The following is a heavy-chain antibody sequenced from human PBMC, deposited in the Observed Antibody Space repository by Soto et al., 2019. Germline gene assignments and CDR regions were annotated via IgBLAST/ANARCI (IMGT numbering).Heavy chain of an antibody. D-gene: IGHD2-15*01. CDR2: FDPEDGET. J-gene: IGHJ6*02. CDR1: GYTLTELS. Sequence: ASVKVSCKVSGYTLTELSMHWVRQAPGKGLEWMGGFDPEDGETIYAQKFQGRVTMTEDTSTDAAYMELSSLRSEDTAVYYCATFGDRRWWLQDFNYYYYGMDVWGQGTTVTVSS. CDR3: ATFGDRRWWLQDFNYYYYGMDV. V-gene: IGHV1-24*01.